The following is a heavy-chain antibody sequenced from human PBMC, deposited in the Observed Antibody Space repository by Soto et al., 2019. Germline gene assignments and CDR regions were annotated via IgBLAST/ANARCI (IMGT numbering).Heavy chain of an antibody. CDR1: GGSISSYY. D-gene: IGHD1-26*01. CDR2: IYTSGST. J-gene: IGHJ5*02. CDR3: ARDPSGSYYGWFDP. Sequence: TSETLSLTCTASGGSISSYYWSWIRQPAGKGLEWIGRIYTSGSTNYNPSLKSRVTMSVDTFKNQFSLKLSSVTAADTAVYYCARDPSGSYYGWFDPWGQGTLVTVSS. V-gene: IGHV4-4*07.